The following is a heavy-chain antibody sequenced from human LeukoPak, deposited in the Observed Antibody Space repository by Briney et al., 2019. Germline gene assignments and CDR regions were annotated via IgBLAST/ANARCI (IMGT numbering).Heavy chain of an antibody. CDR1: GGSISSDSYY. Sequence: SETLSLTCTVSGGSISSDSYYWAWIRQPPGKGLEWIASIYYSGSTYYNPSLKSRVTISVDTSRNQFSLKLSSVTAADTAVYYCASLAVAGLSEGYWGQGTLVTVSS. D-gene: IGHD6-19*01. V-gene: IGHV4-39*01. CDR2: IYYSGST. CDR3: ASLAVAGLSEGY. J-gene: IGHJ4*02.